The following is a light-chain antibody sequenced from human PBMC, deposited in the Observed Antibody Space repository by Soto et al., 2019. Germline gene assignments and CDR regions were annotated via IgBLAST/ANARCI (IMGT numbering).Light chain of an antibody. CDR1: SSDIGAYDY. CDR3: SSYTSSSTPVV. CDR2: EVS. J-gene: IGLJ2*01. V-gene: IGLV2-14*01. Sequence: QSALTQPASVSGSPGQSIAISCTGTSSDIGAYDYVSWYQQHPGKAPKVIIFEVSNRPSGVSNRFSGSKSGNTASLTISGLQTEDEADYYRSSYTSSSTPVVFGGGTKLTVL.